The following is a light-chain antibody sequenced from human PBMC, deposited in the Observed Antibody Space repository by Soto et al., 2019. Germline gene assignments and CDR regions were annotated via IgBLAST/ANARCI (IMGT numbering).Light chain of an antibody. CDR1: QSVSSN. CDR3: QQYNNWPIT. CDR2: GAS. Sequence: SPGERATLSCRASQSVSSNLAWYQQKPGQAPRLLIYGASTRATGIPARFSGSGSGTEFTLTISSLQSEDFAVYYCQQYNNWPITVRQGTRLQIK. V-gene: IGKV3-15*01. J-gene: IGKJ5*01.